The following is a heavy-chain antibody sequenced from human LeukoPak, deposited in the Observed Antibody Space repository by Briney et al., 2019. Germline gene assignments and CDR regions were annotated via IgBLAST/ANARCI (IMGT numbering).Heavy chain of an antibody. D-gene: IGHD3-22*01. CDR3: ARDAYYYDSSGDWPGVDYYMDV. J-gene: IGHJ6*03. CDR1: GGTFSSYA. Sequence: RASVKVSCKASGGTFSSYAISWVRQAPGRGLEWMGRIIPIFGTANYAQKFQGRVTITTDESTSTAYMERSSLRSEDTAAYYCARDAYYYDSSGDWPGVDYYMDVWGKGTTVTVSS. V-gene: IGHV1-69*05. CDR2: IIPIFGTA.